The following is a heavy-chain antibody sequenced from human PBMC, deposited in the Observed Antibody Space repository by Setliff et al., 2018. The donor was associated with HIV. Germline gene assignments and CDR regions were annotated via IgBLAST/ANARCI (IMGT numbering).Heavy chain of an antibody. D-gene: IGHD6-13*01. Sequence: GASVKVSCKASGGTFSKYAINWVRQAPGQGLEWMGGIIPIFGTATYAQKFQGRVTITTDESTSTAYMELSSLRSEDTAVYYCARGRISSSWYFQHWGQGTLVTVSS. CDR1: GGTFSKYA. V-gene: IGHV1-69*05. CDR3: ARGRISSSWYFQH. CDR2: IIPIFGTA. J-gene: IGHJ1*01.